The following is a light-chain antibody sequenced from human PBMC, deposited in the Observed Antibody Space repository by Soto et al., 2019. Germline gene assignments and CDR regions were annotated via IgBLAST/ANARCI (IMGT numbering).Light chain of an antibody. V-gene: IGKV3-15*01. J-gene: IGKJ1*01. CDR2: GAS. Sequence: VMTQSPATLSVSPGERATLSCWASETVATNLAWYQQKPGQAPRLLISGASTRAAGISDRFRGSGSWTEFTLTISRLLAEDSAIYFCQQYFEWPPMTFGQGHTVEI. CDR1: ETVATN. CDR3: QQYFEWPPMT.